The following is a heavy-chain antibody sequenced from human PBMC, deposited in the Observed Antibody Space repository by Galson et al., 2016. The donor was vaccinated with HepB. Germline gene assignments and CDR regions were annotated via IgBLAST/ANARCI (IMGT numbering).Heavy chain of an antibody. D-gene: IGHD2-21*02. CDR2: VTYDGTSA. J-gene: IGHJ5*02. V-gene: IGHV3-30*04. CDR3: ARDHKEVTVEKYIHNRFDP. CDR1: GFTFSRYA. Sequence: SLRLSCAASGFTFSRYAMHWVRQAPGMGPEWVALVTYDGTSAYYTDAVKGRFTISRDNSKNMVYLQMDSLRTEDTAIYYCARDHKEVTVEKYIHNRFDPWGQGTLVTVSS.